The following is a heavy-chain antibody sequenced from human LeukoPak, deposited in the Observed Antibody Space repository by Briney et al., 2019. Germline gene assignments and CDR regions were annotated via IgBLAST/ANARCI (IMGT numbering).Heavy chain of an antibody. Sequence: SETLSLTCAVYGGSFSGYYWSWIRQPPGKGLEWIGEINHSGSTNYNPSLKSRVTISVDTSKNQFSLKLSSVTAADTAVYYCARASSGYSGYDLFDYWGQGTLVTVSS. V-gene: IGHV4-34*01. J-gene: IGHJ4*02. CDR2: INHSGST. CDR1: GGSFSGYY. CDR3: ARASSGYSGYDLFDY. D-gene: IGHD5-12*01.